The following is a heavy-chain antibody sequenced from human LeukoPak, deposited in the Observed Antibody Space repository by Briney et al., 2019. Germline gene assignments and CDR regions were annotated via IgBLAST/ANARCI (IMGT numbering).Heavy chain of an antibody. CDR1: GFTFSSYA. Sequence: GGSLRLSCAASGFTFSSYAMHWVRQAPGKGLEWVAVISYDGSNKYYADSVKGRFTIPRDNSKNTLYLQMNSLRAEDTAVYYCARASGAVVLDYWGQGTLVTVSS. V-gene: IGHV3-30*04. J-gene: IGHJ4*02. D-gene: IGHD6-6*01. CDR2: ISYDGSNK. CDR3: ARASGAVVLDY.